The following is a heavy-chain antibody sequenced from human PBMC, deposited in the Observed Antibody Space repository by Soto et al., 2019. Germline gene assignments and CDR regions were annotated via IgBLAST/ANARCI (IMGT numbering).Heavy chain of an antibody. CDR2: ISAYNGNT. V-gene: IGHV1-18*04. J-gene: IGHJ4*02. CDR3: ATIVGATTDGTFDY. Sequence: ASVKVSCKASGYTFSRYGISWVRRAPGQGVEWMGWISAYNGNTNYAQKLNGRVTMTTDTSTSTAYMELSSLRSEDTAVYYCATIVGATTDGTFDYWGQGTLVTVSS. D-gene: IGHD1-26*01. CDR1: GYTFSRYG.